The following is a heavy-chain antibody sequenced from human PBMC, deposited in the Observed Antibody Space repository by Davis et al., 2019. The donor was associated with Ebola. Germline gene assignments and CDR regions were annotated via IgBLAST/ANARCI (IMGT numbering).Heavy chain of an antibody. CDR3: ARDRYCSGGSCYEFDP. V-gene: IGHV7-4-1*02. CDR1: GYTFTSYA. D-gene: IGHD2-15*01. CDR2: INTNTGNP. J-gene: IGHJ5*02. Sequence: AASVQVSCKASGYTFTSYAMNWVRQAPGQGLEWMGWINTNTGNPTYAQGFTGRFVFSLDTSVSTAYLQISSLKAEDTAVYYCARDRYCSGGSCYEFDPWGQGTLVTVSS.